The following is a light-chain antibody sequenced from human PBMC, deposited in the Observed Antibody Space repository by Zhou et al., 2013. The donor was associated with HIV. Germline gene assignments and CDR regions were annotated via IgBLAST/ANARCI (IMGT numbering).Light chain of an antibody. V-gene: IGKV3-15*01. J-gene: IGKJ2*01. CDR3: QQFGSSYT. Sequence: EIVMTQSPATLSVSPGERATLSCRASQSVSSNLAWYQQKPGQAPRLLIYGASTRATGIPARFSGSGSGTDFTLTISSLDPDDFAVYYCQQFGSSYTFGQGTRLEIK. CDR2: GAS. CDR1: QSVSSN.